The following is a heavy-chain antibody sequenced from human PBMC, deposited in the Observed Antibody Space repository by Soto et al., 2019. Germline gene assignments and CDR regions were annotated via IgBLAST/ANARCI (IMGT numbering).Heavy chain of an antibody. J-gene: IGHJ6*02. CDR2: IGTAGDT. D-gene: IGHD2-21*02. CDR3: ATDRDQKSYYGMDV. V-gene: IGHV3-13*01. CDR1: GFTFSSYD. Sequence: GGSLRLSCAASGFTFSSYDMHWVRQATGKGLEWVSAIGTAGDTYYPGSVKGRFTISRENAKNSLYLQMNSLRAGDTAVYYCATDRDQKSYYGMDVWGQGTTVTVSS.